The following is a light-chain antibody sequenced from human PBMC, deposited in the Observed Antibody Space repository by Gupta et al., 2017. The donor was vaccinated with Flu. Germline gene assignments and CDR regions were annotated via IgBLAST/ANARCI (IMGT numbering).Light chain of an antibody. V-gene: IGLV2-23*02. CDR3: CSYAGSSTWV. Sequence: TSSDVGNDNLVSWYQQHPGKAPELMIYEVSNRPSGFSNRFSGSKSGNTASLTISGLQAEDEGYYYCCSYAGSSTWVFGGGTKLTVL. CDR1: SSDVGNDNL. CDR2: EVS. J-gene: IGLJ3*02.